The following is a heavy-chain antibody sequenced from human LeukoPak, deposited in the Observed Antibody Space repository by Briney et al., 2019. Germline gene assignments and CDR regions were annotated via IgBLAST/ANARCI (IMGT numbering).Heavy chain of an antibody. CDR3: ARHLNNCGDDCYIFGY. J-gene: IGHJ4*02. Sequence: SETLSLTCAVSGGSISPYHWTWIRQPPGKGLEWIGYISYSGSTNYNPSLKSRVTISVDTSKNQFSLRVSSVTAADTAVYYCARHLNNCGDDCYIFGYWGQGTLVTVSS. D-gene: IGHD2-21*01. CDR2: ISYSGST. CDR1: GGSISPYH. V-gene: IGHV4-59*08.